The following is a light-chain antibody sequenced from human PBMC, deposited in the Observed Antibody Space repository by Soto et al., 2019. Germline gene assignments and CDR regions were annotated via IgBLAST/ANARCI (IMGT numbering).Light chain of an antibody. Sequence: EIVLTQSSGTLSLSPGERATLSCRATQSVVNTYLAWYQQKPGQAPRLLIYGASSRATGIPDRFSGSGSGTDFTLTISRLEPEDFAVYYCQQYGSAPQTFGRGTKVEIK. J-gene: IGKJ4*01. CDR1: QSVVNTY. CDR2: GAS. CDR3: QQYGSAPQT. V-gene: IGKV3-20*01.